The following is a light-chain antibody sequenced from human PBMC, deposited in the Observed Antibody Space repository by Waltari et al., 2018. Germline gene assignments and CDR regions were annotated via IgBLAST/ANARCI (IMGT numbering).Light chain of an antibody. V-gene: IGLV3-21*02. Sequence: SYVLAQPPSVSVAPGQTATMTCGGNNIGPESVHRYQHKTGQPRVLVIQDDTDRPPSIPQRCCGSKAGNTATLTISRVEAGEEAGYYCQVWDSKGGHCVVFGGGTKLTVL. CDR2: DDT. CDR3: QVWDSKGGHCVV. J-gene: IGLJ2*01. CDR1: NIGPES.